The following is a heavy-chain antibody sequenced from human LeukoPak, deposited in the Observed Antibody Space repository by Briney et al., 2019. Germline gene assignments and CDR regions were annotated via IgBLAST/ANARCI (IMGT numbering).Heavy chain of an antibody. CDR2: TYYRSKWNN. D-gene: IGHD2-8*01. J-gene: IGHJ4*02. CDR1: GDSVSSNSAT. Sequence: SQTLSLTCDISGDSVSSNSATGNSIRQSPSRSVEWLGRTYYRSKWNNDYEVSVKSRITISPDTSKNQFSLQLNSVTPEDTALYYCARATSGVFDYWGQGTLVPVSS. V-gene: IGHV6-1*01. CDR3: ARATSGVFDY.